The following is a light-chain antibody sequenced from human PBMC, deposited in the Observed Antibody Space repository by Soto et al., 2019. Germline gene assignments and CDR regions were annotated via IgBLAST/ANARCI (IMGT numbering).Light chain of an antibody. J-gene: IGKJ1*01. Sequence: DIQMTQSPSSLSASVGDRVTITCRASQDIGNDLGWYQQTPGRAPKRLIYAAFTLQSGVPSRFSGSRSGTEFTLTTSSLQPEDFAAYYGLQYNTYPRAFGQGTKVEIK. CDR2: AAF. CDR3: LQYNTYPRA. CDR1: QDIGND. V-gene: IGKV1-17*01.